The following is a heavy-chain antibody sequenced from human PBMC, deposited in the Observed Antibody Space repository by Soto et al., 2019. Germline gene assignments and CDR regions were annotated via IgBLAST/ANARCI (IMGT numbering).Heavy chain of an antibody. CDR2: INPATGAA. Sequence: QLHLVQSGAVVKKPGASVTVSCSASGYPVTAYYMHWVRQAPGRGLEWMGGINPATGAAKYTQTFQGRVTVSGATSPGKVFMELSGLTSEDTAVFFCARGGGVGVAGSAAFDMWGQGTLVTVSS. V-gene: IGHV1-2*02. CDR1: GYPVTAYY. CDR3: ARGGGVGVAGSAAFDM. J-gene: IGHJ3*02. D-gene: IGHD3-3*01.